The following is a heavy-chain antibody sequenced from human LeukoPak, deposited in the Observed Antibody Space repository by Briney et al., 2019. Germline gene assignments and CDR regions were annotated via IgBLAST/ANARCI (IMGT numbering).Heavy chain of an antibody. CDR3: ARGYQVLWYT. CDR1: GGSISSYY. CDR2: IYYSGST. V-gene: IGHV4-59*01. Sequence: SETLSLTCTVSGGSISSYYWSWIRQPPGKGLEWIGYIYYSGSTNYNPSLKSRVTISVDTSKNQFSLNLGSVTAADTAVYYCARGYQVLWYTWSQGTLVTVSS. J-gene: IGHJ4*02. D-gene: IGHD2-2*01.